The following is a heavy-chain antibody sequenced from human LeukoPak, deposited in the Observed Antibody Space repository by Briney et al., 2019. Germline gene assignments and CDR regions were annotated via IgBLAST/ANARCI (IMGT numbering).Heavy chain of an antibody. J-gene: IGHJ4*02. CDR2: INHSGST. CDR3: ARSPCMSVRGVQSDY. CDR1: GGSFSGYY. Sequence: SETLSLTCAVYGGSFSGYYWSWIRQPPGKGLEWIGEINHSGSTNYNPSLKSRVTISVDTSKNQFSLKLSSVTAADTAVYYCARSPCMSVRGVQSDYWGQGTLVIVSS. D-gene: IGHD3-10*01. V-gene: IGHV4-34*01.